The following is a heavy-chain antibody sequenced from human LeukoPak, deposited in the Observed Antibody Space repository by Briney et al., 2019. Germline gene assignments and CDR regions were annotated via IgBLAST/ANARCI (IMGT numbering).Heavy chain of an antibody. J-gene: IGHJ4*02. CDR1: GFTFGTTW. V-gene: IGHV3-74*03. D-gene: IGHD5-12*01. CDR3: ARDRGYTQDY. Sequence: GGSLRLSCEASGFTFGTTWMHWVRQAPGKGLVWVSHINSDGRSTTYADSVKGRFTISRDNATNTLYLQMNSLRAEDTAVYYCARDRGYTQDYWGQGTLVTVSS. CDR2: INSDGRST.